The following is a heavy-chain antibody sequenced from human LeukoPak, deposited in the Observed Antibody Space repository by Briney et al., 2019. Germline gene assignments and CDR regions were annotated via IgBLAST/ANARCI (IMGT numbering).Heavy chain of an antibody. CDR1: GYTFTGYY. CDR2: INPNSGGT. V-gene: IGHV1-2*02. CDR3: ASPGGEREWLPFDY. D-gene: IGHD3-3*01. Sequence: ASVKVSCKASGYTFTGYYMHWVRQAPGQGIEWMGWINPNSGGTNYAQKFQGRVTMTRDTSISTAYMELSRLRSDDTAVYYCASPGGEREWLPFDYWGQGTLVTVSS. J-gene: IGHJ4*02.